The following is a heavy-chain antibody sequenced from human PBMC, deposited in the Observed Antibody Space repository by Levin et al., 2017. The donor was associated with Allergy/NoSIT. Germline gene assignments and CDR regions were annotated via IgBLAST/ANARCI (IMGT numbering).Heavy chain of an antibody. D-gene: IGHD2-21*01. J-gene: IGHJ4*02. Sequence: RPGGSLRLSCAASGFTFDDYAMHWVRQAPGKGLEWVSGISWNSGSIGYADSVKGRFTISRDNAKNSLYLQMNSLRAEDTALYYCAKDTGSGWYVGCGGDCYSFDYWGQGTLVTVSS. CDR2: ISWNSGSI. CDR3: AKDTGSGWYVGCGGDCYSFDY. V-gene: IGHV3-9*01. CDR1: GFTFDDYA.